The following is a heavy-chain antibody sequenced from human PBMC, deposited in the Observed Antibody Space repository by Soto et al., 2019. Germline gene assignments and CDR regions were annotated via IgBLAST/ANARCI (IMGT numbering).Heavy chain of an antibody. CDR3: ARGPITQTSFIDH. J-gene: IGHJ4*02. CDR2: ILSDGGNQ. D-gene: IGHD1-20*01. CDR1: GFTFSSYP. Sequence: GGNLRLSCEASGFTFSSYPMHWGRQAPGKGLEWVTVILSDGGNQYYADSVKGRFTISRDNSKDTLYLQMHSLRSGDTAVDFCARGPITQTSFIDHWGQVTLVTVSS. V-gene: IGHV3-30-3*01.